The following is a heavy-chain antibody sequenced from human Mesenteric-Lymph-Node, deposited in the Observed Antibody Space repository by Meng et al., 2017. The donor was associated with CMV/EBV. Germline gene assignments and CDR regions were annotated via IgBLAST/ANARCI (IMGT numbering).Heavy chain of an antibody. V-gene: IGHV3-74*01. CDR1: GFTFSNYW. D-gene: IGHD5-12*01. J-gene: IGHJ4*02. CDR3: VGGGYSCY. CDR2: IVGDGTIT. Sequence: GESLKISCAASGFTFSNYWMHWVRQAPGKGLVWISRIVGDGTITNYADSVKGRFTISRDNVKDMLYLQMNSLRVEDTAVYYCVGGGYSCYWGQGTLVTVSS.